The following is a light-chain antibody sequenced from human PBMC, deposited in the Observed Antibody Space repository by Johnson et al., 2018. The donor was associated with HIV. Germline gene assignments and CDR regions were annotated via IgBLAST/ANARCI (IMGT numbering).Light chain of an antibody. CDR3: GTWDSSLSPGGGF. CDR1: SSNIGNNY. Sequence: QSVLTQPPSVSAAPGQKVTISCSGSSSNIGNNYVSWYQQLPGTAPKLLIYENNKRPSGIPDRFSGSKSGTSATLGITGLQTGDEADYYCGTWDSSLSPGGGFFGTGTKVTVL. J-gene: IGLJ1*01. CDR2: ENN. V-gene: IGLV1-51*02.